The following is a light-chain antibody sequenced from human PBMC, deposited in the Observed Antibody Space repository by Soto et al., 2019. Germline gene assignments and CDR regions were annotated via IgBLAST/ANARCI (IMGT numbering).Light chain of an antibody. Sequence: QSALTQPASVSGSPGQSITISCTGTSSDVGGYNYVSWYQQHPAKAPKLMIYEVSNRPSGVSNRFSGAKSGNTASLTISGLQAEDDDAYYCSSYTSSSSDYVFGTGTKVTVL. CDR3: SSYTSSSSDYV. J-gene: IGLJ1*01. V-gene: IGLV2-14*01. CDR1: SSDVGGYNY. CDR2: EVS.